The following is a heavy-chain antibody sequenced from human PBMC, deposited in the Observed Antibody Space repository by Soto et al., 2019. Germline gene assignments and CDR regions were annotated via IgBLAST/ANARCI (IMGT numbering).Heavy chain of an antibody. CDR3: ARPGIDGWFDP. V-gene: IGHV1-69*02. J-gene: IGHJ5*02. D-gene: IGHD1-20*01. CDR2: IIPILGIA. CDR1: GGTFSSYT. Sequence: QVQLVQSGAEVKKSGSSVKVSCKASGGTFSSYTISWVRQAPGQGLEWMGRIIPILGIANYAQKFQGRVTITADKYTSTAYMELSSLRSEDTAVYYCARPGIDGWFDPWGQGTLVTVSS.